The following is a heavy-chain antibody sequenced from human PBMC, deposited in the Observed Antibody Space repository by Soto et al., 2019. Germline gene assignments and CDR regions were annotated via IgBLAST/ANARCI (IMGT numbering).Heavy chain of an antibody. V-gene: IGHV3-30*18. CDR3: AKEFGWELQLSHPYYNSGMDV. D-gene: IGHD1-1*01. Sequence: PVGSLRLSCAASGFTFRSYGMHWVRQAPGKGLEWVALMSFDGSNKYYADSVSGRFTISSYNSKSTLYLQMDILRPEDTAVYYCAKEFGWELQLSHPYYNSGMDVWGQGTTVTVSS. CDR2: MSFDGSNK. CDR1: GFTFRSYG. J-gene: IGHJ6*02.